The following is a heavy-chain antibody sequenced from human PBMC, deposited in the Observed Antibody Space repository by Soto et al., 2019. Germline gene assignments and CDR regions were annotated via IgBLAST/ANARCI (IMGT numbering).Heavy chain of an antibody. J-gene: IGHJ6*02. V-gene: IGHV3-48*03. CDR2: ISSSGSTI. D-gene: IGHD2-21*02. Sequence: GSLRLSCAASGFTFSSYEMNWVRQAPGKGLEWVSYISSSGSTIYYADSVKGRFTISRDNAKNSLYLQMNSLRAEDTAVYYCARVGVMTYYYYGMDVWGQGTTVTVSS. CDR3: ARVGVMTYYYYGMDV. CDR1: GFTFSSYE.